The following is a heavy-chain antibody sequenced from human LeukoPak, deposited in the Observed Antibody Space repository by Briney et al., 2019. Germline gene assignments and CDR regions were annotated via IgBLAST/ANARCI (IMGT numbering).Heavy chain of an antibody. CDR3: ARVLSTYYYYGMDV. V-gene: IGHV4-30-2*01. D-gene: IGHD2-8*02. Sequence: PSETLSLTCAVSGGSISSGGYSWSWIRQPPGKGLEWIGYIYRSGSTYYNPSLKSRVTISVDRSKNQFSLKLSSVTAADTAVYYCARVLSTYYYYGMDVWGQGTTVTVSS. CDR1: GGSISSGGYS. CDR2: IYRSGST. J-gene: IGHJ6*02.